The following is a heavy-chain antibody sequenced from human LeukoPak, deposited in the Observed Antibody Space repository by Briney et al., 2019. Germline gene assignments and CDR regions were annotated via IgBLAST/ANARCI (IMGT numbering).Heavy chain of an antibody. J-gene: IGHJ4*02. CDR1: GFSLSTCGMC. CDR3: ARYLYGDSASYFDS. D-gene: IGHD4-17*01. Sequence: RVSGPTLVNPTQTLTLTCTFSGFSLSTCGMCVSWIRQPPGKALEWLALLDWDDDKYYRTSLKTRLTISKDTSKNQVVLTMTNMEAVDTATYYCARYLYGDSASYFDSWGQGALVIVSS. CDR2: LDWDDDK. V-gene: IGHV2-70*01.